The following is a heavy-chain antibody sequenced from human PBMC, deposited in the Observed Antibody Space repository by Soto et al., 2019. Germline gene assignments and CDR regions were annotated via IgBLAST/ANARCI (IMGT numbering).Heavy chain of an antibody. V-gene: IGHV2-5*02. CDR3: AQHAVAGPNFDY. J-gene: IGHJ4*02. CDR1: GFSLSTSGVG. D-gene: IGHD6-19*01. CDR2: IYWDDDK. Sequence: QITLKESGPTLVKPTQTLTLTCTFSGFSLSTSGVGVGWIRQPPGKALEWLALIYWDDDKRYSPSLKSRLPIXQXXSNHQVVLTMTNMVPADTATYYCAQHAVAGPNFDYWGQGTLVTFSS.